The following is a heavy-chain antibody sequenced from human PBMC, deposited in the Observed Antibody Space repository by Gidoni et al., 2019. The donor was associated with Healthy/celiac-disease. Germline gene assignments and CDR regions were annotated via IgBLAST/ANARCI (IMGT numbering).Heavy chain of an antibody. Sequence: ELQLLESGGGLVQPGGSLRLSCAAPGFTFSSYAMSWVRQAPGKGLEWVSAISGSGGSTYYADSVKGRFTISRDNSKNTLYLQMNSLRAEDTAVYYCAKVFMVRGVNDAFDIWGQGTMVTVSS. CDR2: ISGSGGST. CDR1: GFTFSSYA. D-gene: IGHD3-10*01. J-gene: IGHJ3*02. V-gene: IGHV3-23*01. CDR3: AKVFMVRGVNDAFDI.